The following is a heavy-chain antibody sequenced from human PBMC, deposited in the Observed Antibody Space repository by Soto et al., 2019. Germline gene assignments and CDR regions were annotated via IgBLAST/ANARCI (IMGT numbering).Heavy chain of an antibody. D-gene: IGHD3-22*01. V-gene: IGHV1-3*01. J-gene: IGHJ4*02. CDR1: GYIFGRDG. CDR2: INAINGDT. Sequence: ASVKVSCKGSGYIFGRDGMHWVRQVPGQGLEWLAWINAINGDTKYSQRFQGRLTVTRDTSANTAYLELSSLRFEDTAVYYCARSDGYFFPFDGWGQGTLVTVS. CDR3: ARSDGYFFPFDG.